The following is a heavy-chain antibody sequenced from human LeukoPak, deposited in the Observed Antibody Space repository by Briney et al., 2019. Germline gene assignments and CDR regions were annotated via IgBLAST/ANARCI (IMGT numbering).Heavy chain of an antibody. V-gene: IGHV1-18*01. D-gene: IGHD2-2*02. CDR2: ISAYNGNT. CDR3: ARGYCSSTSCYKGFDY. J-gene: IGHJ4*02. CDR1: GYTFTSYG. Sequence: ASVKVSCKASGYTFTSYGISWERQAPGQGLEWMGWISAYNGNTNYAQKLQGRVTMTTDTSTSTAYMELRSLRSDDTAVYYCARGYCSSTSCYKGFDYWGQGTLVTVSS.